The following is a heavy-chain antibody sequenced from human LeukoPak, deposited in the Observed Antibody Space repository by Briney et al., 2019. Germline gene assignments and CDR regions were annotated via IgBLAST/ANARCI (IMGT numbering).Heavy chain of an antibody. D-gene: IGHD6-19*01. J-gene: IGHJ5*02. CDR2: IYYSGST. Sequence: PSETLSLTRTVSGGSISSYYWSWIRQPPGKGLEWIGYIYYSGSTNYNPSLKSRVTISVDTSKNQFSLKLSSVTAADTAVYYCARYIAVAGENWFDPWGQGTLVTVSS. V-gene: IGHV4-59*08. CDR1: GGSISSYY. CDR3: ARYIAVAGENWFDP.